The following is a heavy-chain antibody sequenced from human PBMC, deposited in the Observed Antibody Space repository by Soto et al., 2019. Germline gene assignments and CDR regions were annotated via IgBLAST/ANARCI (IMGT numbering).Heavy chain of an antibody. Sequence: GVSLSRSCAASGFTFRSFTMNWVRQAPGKGLEWVSTISSNSAFIFYTDALRGRFTISRDNAKNSLHLQMNSLRAEDTAVYYCTRDASRDSSARGWFDPWGPGTLVTVSS. CDR3: TRDASRDSSARGWFDP. CDR2: ISSNSAFI. V-gene: IGHV3-21*01. CDR1: GFTFRSFT. D-gene: IGHD6-13*01. J-gene: IGHJ5*02.